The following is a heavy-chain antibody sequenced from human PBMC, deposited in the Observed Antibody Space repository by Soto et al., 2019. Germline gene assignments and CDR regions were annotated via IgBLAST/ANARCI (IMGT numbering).Heavy chain of an antibody. V-gene: IGHV1-3*01. J-gene: IGHJ4*02. D-gene: IGHD3-16*02. CDR1: GYTLTSYA. CDR3: ARDRIMITFGGVIVFYY. Sequence: QVQLVQSGAEVKKPGASVKVSCKASGYTLTSYAMHWVRQAPGQRLEWMGWINAGNGNTKYSQKFQDRVTITRDTSARTAYMELSSLRSEDTAVYYCARDRIMITFGGVIVFYYWGQGTLVTVSS. CDR2: INAGNGNT.